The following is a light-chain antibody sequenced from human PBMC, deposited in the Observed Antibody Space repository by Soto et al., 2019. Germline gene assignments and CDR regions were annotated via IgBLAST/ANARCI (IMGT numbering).Light chain of an antibody. CDR1: QSGSSSY. CDR3: QQYGSSPYT. Sequence: EIVLTQSPATLSLSPGERATLSCRASQSGSSSYLAWYQQKPGQAPRLLMYGASSRATGIPARFSGSGSGTDFTLTISRVEPEDFGVYYCQQYGSSPYTFCQGTKLEIK. J-gene: IGKJ2*01. CDR2: GAS. V-gene: IGKV3-20*01.